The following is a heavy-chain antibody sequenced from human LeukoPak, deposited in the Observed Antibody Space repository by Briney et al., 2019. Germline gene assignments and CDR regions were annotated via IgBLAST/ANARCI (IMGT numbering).Heavy chain of an antibody. Sequence: SEALSLTCTVSGGSISSYYWSWIRQPPGKGLEWIGYIYYSGSTNYNPSLKSRVTISVDTSKNQFSLKLSSVTAADTAVYYCARSSDTATSFGDYYYYYGMDVWGQGTTVTVSS. CDR2: IYYSGST. J-gene: IGHJ6*02. V-gene: IGHV4-59*01. CDR3: ARSSDTATSFGDYYYYYGMDV. D-gene: IGHD5-18*01. CDR1: GGSISSYY.